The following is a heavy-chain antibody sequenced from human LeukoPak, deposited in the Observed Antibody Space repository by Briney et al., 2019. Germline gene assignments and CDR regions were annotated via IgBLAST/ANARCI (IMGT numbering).Heavy chain of an antibody. J-gene: IGHJ6*02. CDR2: INHSGST. Sequence: SETLSLTCAVYGESFSGYYWSWIRQPPGKGLEWIGEINHSGSTNYNPSLKSRVTISVDTSKNQFSLKLSSVTAADTAVYYCARGLGVSSSWLYYYYGMDVWGQGTTVTVSS. CDR1: GESFSGYY. V-gene: IGHV4-34*01. D-gene: IGHD6-13*01. CDR3: ARGLGVSSSWLYYYYGMDV.